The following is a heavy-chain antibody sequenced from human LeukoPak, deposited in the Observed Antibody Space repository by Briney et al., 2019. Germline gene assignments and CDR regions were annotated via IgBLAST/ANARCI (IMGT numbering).Heavy chain of an antibody. D-gene: IGHD5-24*01. V-gene: IGHV3-23*01. Sequence: DPGGSLRLSCAASRFTFINYAMSWVRQAPGKGLEWVSGISGSGVNTYYADSVKGRFTISRDNSKNTLYLQMNSLRADDTAVYYCAKDRKAVAGGISNKRWLQFCDFDYWGQGALVTVSS. CDR2: ISGSGVNT. CDR1: RFTFINYA. J-gene: IGHJ4*02. CDR3: AKDRKAVAGGISNKRWLQFCDFDY.